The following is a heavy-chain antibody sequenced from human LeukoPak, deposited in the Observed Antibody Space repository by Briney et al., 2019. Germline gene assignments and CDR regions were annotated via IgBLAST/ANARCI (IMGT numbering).Heavy chain of an antibody. CDR3: ARGARGSTIVGESSYYFDY. Sequence: SETLSLTCAVYSGSFSGYYRGWIRQPPGKGLEWIGEINHSGSTNYNPTLKSQVTMSVDTFNNHISLNMSSVTAADTAVYYCARGARGSTIVGESSYYFDYWGQGTLVTVSS. V-gene: IGHV4-34*01. J-gene: IGHJ4*02. D-gene: IGHD3-3*01. CDR1: SGSFSGYY. CDR2: INHSGST.